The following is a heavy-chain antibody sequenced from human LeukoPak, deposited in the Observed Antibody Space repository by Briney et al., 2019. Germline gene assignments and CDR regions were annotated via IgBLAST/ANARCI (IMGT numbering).Heavy chain of an antibody. CDR2: IGTAGDT. CDR1: GFTFSSYD. J-gene: IGHJ3*02. D-gene: IGHD1-26*01. Sequence: GGSLRLSCAASGFTFSSYDMHWVRQATGKGLEWVSAIGTAGDTYYPGSVKGRFTISRENAKNSLYLQMNSLRAGDTAVYYCAASGSNEADGAFDIWGQGTMVTVSS. CDR3: AASGSNEADGAFDI. V-gene: IGHV3-13*01.